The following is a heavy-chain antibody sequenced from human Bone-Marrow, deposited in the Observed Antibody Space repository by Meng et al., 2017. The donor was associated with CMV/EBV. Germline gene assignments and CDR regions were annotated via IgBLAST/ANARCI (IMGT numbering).Heavy chain of an antibody. Sequence: SVKVSCKASGGTFSSYAISWVRQAPGQRLEWMGGIIPIFGTANYAQKFQGRVTITTDESTSTAYMELSSLRSEDTAVYYCAKGPIVVVPAAIRGDAFDIWGQGTMVTVSS. D-gene: IGHD2-2*02. V-gene: IGHV1-69*05. CDR1: GGTFSSYA. CDR2: IIPIFGTA. CDR3: AKGPIVVVPAAIRGDAFDI. J-gene: IGHJ3*02.